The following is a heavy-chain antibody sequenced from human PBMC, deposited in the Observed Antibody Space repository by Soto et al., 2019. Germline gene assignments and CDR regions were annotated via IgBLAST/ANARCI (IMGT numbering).Heavy chain of an antibody. CDR1: GYTFTSYG. J-gene: IGHJ4*02. CDR3: AKDTRRHPFGVVSSNQWGSDY. V-gene: IGHV1-18*01. CDR2: ISAYNGNT. Sequence: ASVKVSCKASGYTFTSYGISWVRQAPGQGLEWMGWISAYNGNTNYAQKLQGRVTMTTDTSTSTLYLQLRSLRSEDTAVYYCAKDTRRHPFGVVSSNQWGSDYWGQGTLVTVSS. D-gene: IGHD3-3*01.